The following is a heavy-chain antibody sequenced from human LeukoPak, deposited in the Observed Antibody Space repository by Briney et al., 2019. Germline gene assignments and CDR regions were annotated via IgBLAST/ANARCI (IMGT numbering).Heavy chain of an antibody. D-gene: IGHD5-18*01. J-gene: IGHJ4*02. CDR2: LSGDGDSR. CDR1: GFSFSGYA. CDR3: SKDHRSTAMFTGGFFDY. Sequence: WGSLRLSCAASGFSFSGYAMSWVRQAPGKGLECVSGLSGDGDSRYYADSVKGRFTISRDNSKNTVYLQMNSLRVEDTAVYHCSKDHRSTAMFTGGFFDYWGQGTLVTVSS. V-gene: IGHV3-23*01.